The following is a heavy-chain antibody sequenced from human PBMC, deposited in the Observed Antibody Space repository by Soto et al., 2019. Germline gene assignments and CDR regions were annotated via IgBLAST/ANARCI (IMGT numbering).Heavy chain of an antibody. Sequence: QVHLQGRGQDRLNPSKTLPSPSLAFVFSFNIVISFGGWTGRPPGRDWNFIPIVDYSGGDHYNPSFKSRVTISVDKATNQVSLRMSSVTAADTAVYFCGRVVEGATRHTDFDSWGQRTLVTVSS. CDR1: VFSFNIVIS. CDR2: VDYSGGD. CDR3: GRVVEGATRHTDFDS. J-gene: IGHJ5*01. D-gene: IGHD2-21*01. V-gene: IGHV4-39*01.